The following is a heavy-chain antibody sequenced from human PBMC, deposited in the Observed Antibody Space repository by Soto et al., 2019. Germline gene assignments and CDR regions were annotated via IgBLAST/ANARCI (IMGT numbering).Heavy chain of an antibody. Sequence: GESLKISCKGSGCSFTSYWISWVRQMPGKGLEWMGRIDPSDSYTNYSPSFQGHVTISADKSISTAYLQWSSLKASDTAMYYCARPNPPYYDILTGYYSGNNWFDPWGQGTLVTVSS. J-gene: IGHJ5*02. CDR1: GCSFTSYW. V-gene: IGHV5-10-1*01. CDR2: IDPSDSYT. D-gene: IGHD3-9*01. CDR3: ARPNPPYYDILTGYYSGNNWFDP.